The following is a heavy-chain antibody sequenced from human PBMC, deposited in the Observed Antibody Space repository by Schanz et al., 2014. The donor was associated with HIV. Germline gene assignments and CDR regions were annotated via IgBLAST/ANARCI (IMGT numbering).Heavy chain of an antibody. CDR3: ARGSWYSSGWVDDQYYYDVDV. CDR1: GFTFSSYS. V-gene: IGHV3-21*01. CDR2: ISSSSSYI. Sequence: EVQLVESGGGLVKPGGSLRLSCAASGFTFSSYSMNWVRQAPGKGLEWVSSISSSSSYIYYTDSVKGRFTISRDNAKNSLYLQMDRLRAEDTAVYYCARGSWYSSGWVDDQYYYDVDVWGQGTTVTVSS. D-gene: IGHD6-19*01. J-gene: IGHJ6*02.